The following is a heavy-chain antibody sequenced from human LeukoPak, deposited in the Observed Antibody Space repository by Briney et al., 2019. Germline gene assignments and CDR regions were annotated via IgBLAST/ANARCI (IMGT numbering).Heavy chain of an antibody. Sequence: GGSLRLSCAASGLTFTSAWMVWVRQAPGKGLEWVGRIKSNLDGGTTDFAAAVKGRFSISRDDLARTLYLQMNNLKADDTGVYYCTTDFSHFDFSSGYYSYWGQGSLVTVSS. CDR3: TTDFSHFDFSSGYYSY. V-gene: IGHV3-15*05. CDR1: GLTFTSAW. J-gene: IGHJ4*02. CDR2: IKSNLDGGTT. D-gene: IGHD3-3*01.